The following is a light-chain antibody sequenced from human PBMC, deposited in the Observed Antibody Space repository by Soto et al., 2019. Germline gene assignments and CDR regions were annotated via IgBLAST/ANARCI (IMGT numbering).Light chain of an antibody. Sequence: VLTQSPGTLSLSPGERATLSCRASQSVSSNLGWYQQKPGQAPRLLIYGASSRATGIPDRFSGSGSGTNFTLTIGRLEPEDFAVYYCHHYGSSPPTWTFGQGTKVNIK. J-gene: IGKJ1*01. CDR3: HHYGSSPPTWT. CDR1: QSVSSN. CDR2: GAS. V-gene: IGKV3-20*01.